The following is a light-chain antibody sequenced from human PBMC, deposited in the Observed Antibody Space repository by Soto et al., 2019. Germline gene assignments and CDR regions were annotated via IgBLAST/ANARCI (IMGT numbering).Light chain of an antibody. J-gene: IGKJ5*01. Sequence: IVFTQSTGILSLSKGERVSLSCGGTXRISRSFLAWYQQKRGQAPRXLIYGXSSRATGSPDRLSGTGSETDFTLTISRLDPEDFAVYYCQQYESATSTFGQGTRLDIK. CDR3: QQYESATST. CDR1: XRISRSF. CDR2: GXS. V-gene: IGKV3-20*01.